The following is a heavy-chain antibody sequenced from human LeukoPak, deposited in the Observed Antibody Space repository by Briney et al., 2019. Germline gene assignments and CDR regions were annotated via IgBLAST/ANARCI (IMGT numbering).Heavy chain of an antibody. Sequence: ASVKVSCKASGYTFTSYYMHWVRQAPGQGLEWMGIINPSGGSTNYAQKLQGRVTMTTDTSTSTAYMELRSLRSDDTAVYYCARGRVDTASHWGQGTLVTVSS. V-gene: IGHV1-46*01. CDR2: INPSGGST. J-gene: IGHJ4*02. CDR1: GYTFTSYY. D-gene: IGHD5-18*01. CDR3: ARGRVDTASH.